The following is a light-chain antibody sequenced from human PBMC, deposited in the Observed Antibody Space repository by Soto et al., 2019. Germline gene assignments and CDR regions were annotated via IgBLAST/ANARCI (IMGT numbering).Light chain of an antibody. Sequence: EIVMTQSPATLSVSPGGRATLSCRASQSISDTLAWYQQKPGQAPRLLIYSASRRATGFPGRFSGSGSGTDFTLTISSLQSEDLAVYYCQQYNNWPWTFGQVSKVDIK. V-gene: IGKV3-15*01. CDR3: QQYNNWPWT. CDR1: QSISDT. J-gene: IGKJ1*01. CDR2: SAS.